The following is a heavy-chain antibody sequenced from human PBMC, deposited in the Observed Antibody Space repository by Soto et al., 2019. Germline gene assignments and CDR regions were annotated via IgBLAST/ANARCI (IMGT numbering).Heavy chain of an antibody. Sequence: GEDLKLSCKGSGYSFAGYWITWVRQKPGKGLEWMGRIDPSDSQTYYSPSFRGHVTISATKSITTVFLQWSSLRASDTAMYYCARQIYDSDTGPNFQYSFDSWGQGTPVTVSS. V-gene: IGHV5-10-1*01. J-gene: IGHJ4*02. CDR3: ARQIYDSDTGPNFQYSFDS. D-gene: IGHD3-22*01. CDR2: IDPSDSQT. CDR1: GYSFAGYW.